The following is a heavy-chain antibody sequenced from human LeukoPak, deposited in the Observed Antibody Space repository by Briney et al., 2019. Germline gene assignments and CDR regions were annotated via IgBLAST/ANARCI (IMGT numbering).Heavy chain of an antibody. J-gene: IGHJ1*01. CDR3: ARDDSSGYIYFRH. CDR2: IYYSGTT. D-gene: IGHD3-22*01. CDR1: GASISSYY. V-gene: IGHV4-59*01. Sequence: SETLSLTCTVSGASISSYYWSWIRQPPGKGLEWIGYIYYSGTTKYNPSLKSRVTISVDTSKNQFSLKLSSVTAADTAVYYCARDDSSGYIYFRHGARAPWSPSPQ.